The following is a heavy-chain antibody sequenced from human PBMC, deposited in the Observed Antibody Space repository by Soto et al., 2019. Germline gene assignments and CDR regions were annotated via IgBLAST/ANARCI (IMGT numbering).Heavy chain of an antibody. Sequence: PSETLSLTCAVSGGSISSSNWWSWVRQPPGKGLEWIGEIYHSGSTNYNPSLKSRVTISVDKSKNQFSLKLSSVTAADTAVYYCARGKRDFWSGNYGMDVWGQGTTVTVSS. D-gene: IGHD3-3*01. CDR1: GGSISSSNW. CDR3: ARGKRDFWSGNYGMDV. V-gene: IGHV4-4*02. CDR2: IYHSGST. J-gene: IGHJ6*02.